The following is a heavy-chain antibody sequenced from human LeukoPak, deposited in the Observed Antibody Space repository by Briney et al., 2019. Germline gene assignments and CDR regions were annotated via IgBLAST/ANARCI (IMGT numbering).Heavy chain of an antibody. CDR1: GYTFTSYY. Sequence: ASVKVSCKASGYTFTSYYMHWVRQAPGQGLEWMGIINPSGGSTSYAQKFQGRVTMTRDMSTSTVYMELSSLRSEDTAVYYCVSYAVAGLPDYWGQGTLVTVSS. J-gene: IGHJ4*02. V-gene: IGHV1-46*01. CDR2: INPSGGST. CDR3: VSYAVAGLPDY. D-gene: IGHD6-19*01.